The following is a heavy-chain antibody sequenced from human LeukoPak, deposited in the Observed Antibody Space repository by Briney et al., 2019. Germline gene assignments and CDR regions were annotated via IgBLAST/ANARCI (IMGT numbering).Heavy chain of an antibody. CDR2: IIPIFGTA. D-gene: IGHD5-18*01. CDR1: GGTFSSYA. J-gene: IGHJ5*02. V-gene: IGHV1-69*01. CDR3: AREGGYSYAFDP. Sequence: ASVKVSCKASGGTFSSYAISWVRQAPGQGLEWMGGIIPIFGTANYAQKFQGRVTITEDESTSTAYMELSSLRSEDTAVYYCAREGGYSYAFDPWGQGTLVTVSS.